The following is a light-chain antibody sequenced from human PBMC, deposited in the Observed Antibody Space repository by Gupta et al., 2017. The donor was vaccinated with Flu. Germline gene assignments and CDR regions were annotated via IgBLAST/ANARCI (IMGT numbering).Light chain of an antibody. Sequence: EIVMTQSPATLSVSPGERATLSCRATQSVSTDLAWYQVKPGLSPRPLIYGASTRATGVPARFSGSGSGTEFTLTISSLQSEDFAVYYCQQYNDWPFTFGPGTKVDIK. J-gene: IGKJ3*01. CDR1: QSVSTD. CDR3: QQYNDWPFT. V-gene: IGKV3-15*01. CDR2: GAS.